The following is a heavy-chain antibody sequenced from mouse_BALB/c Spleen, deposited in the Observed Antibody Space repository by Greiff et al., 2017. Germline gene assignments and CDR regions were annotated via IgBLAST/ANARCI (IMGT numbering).Heavy chain of an antibody. CDR2: IYPGNSDT. CDR1: GYTFTSYW. Sequence: EVQLQQSGTVLARPGASVKMSCKASGYTFTSYWMHWVKQRPGQGLEWIGAIYPGNSDTSYNQKFKGKAKLTAVTSTSTAYMELSSLTNEDSAVYYCTRWRGYDYDSFDYWGQGTTLTVSS. D-gene: IGHD2-4*01. CDR3: TRWRGYDYDSFDY. V-gene: IGHV1-5*01. J-gene: IGHJ2*01.